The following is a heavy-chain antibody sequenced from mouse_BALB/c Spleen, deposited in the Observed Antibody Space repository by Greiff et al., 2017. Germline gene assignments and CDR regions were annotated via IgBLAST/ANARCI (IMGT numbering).Heavy chain of an antibody. D-gene: IGHD2-2*01. CDR3: TRVGGYDVYYYAMDY. CDR1: GYTFTSYW. J-gene: IGHJ4*01. V-gene: IGHV1-5*01. CDR2: IYPGNSDT. Sequence: EVKLQQSGTVLARPGASVKMSCKASGYTFTSYWMHWVKQRPGQGLEWIGAIYPGNSDTSYNQKFKGKAKLTAVTSTSTAYMELSSLTNEDSAVYYCTRVGGYDVYYYAMDYWGQGTSVTVSS.